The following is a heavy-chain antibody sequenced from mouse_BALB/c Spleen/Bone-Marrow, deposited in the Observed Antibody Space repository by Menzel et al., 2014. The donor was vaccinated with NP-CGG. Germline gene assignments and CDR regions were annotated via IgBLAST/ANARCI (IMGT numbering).Heavy chain of an antibody. Sequence: QVQLQQSGAELGMPGASVKMSCKASGYTFTDNWIYWVKQRPGQGLEWIGAIDTSDSYTNYNQKFMGKASLTVEASSSTAYMQVSSLTSDDSAVYYCARGGHDVSLGYWGQGTSVTVSS. V-gene: IGHV1-69*01. CDR3: ARGGHDVSLGY. D-gene: IGHD2-3*01. CDR1: GYTFTDNW. CDR2: IDTSDSYT. J-gene: IGHJ4*01.